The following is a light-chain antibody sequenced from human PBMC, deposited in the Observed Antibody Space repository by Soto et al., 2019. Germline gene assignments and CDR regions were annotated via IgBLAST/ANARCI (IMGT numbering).Light chain of an antibody. CDR3: QQYNNWWT. V-gene: IGKV3-15*01. J-gene: IGKJ1*01. CDR1: QSVSSS. Sequence: DIVLTQSPGTLSLSPGQRATLSCRASQSVSSSSVAWYRQRPGQAPRLLIHGATTRATGIPARFSGSGSGTEFTLTINSPQSDDFAVYHCQQYNNWWTFGQGTKVDIK. CDR2: GAT.